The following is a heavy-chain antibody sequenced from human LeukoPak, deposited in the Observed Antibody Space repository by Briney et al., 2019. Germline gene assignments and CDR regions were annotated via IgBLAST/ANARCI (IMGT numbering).Heavy chain of an antibody. J-gene: IGHJ4*02. V-gene: IGHV4-38-2*02. CDR1: GYSISSGYY. Sequence: SETLSLTCTVSGYSISSGYYWGWIRQPPGKGLEWIGNVYHSGNFYYSPSLKSRLTISLDTPRNQVSLKLTSVTAADTAVYYCTSNLYSGSYYYAYWGQGILVTVSS. CDR3: TSNLYSGSYYYAY. CDR2: VYHSGNF. D-gene: IGHD1-26*01.